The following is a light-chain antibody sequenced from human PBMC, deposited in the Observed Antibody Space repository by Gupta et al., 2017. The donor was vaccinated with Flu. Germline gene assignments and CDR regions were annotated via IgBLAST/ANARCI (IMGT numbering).Light chain of an antibody. V-gene: IGKV2-28*01. CDR3: MQTRQTPYT. CDR1: QSLLNSNGYNY. Sequence: ISGRTSQSLLNSNGYNYLDWYLQKPGQSPQLLIDLGSNRASGVPARFSGSGSGTDFSLKISRVEAEDVGVYYCMQTRQTPYTFGQGTKLEI. J-gene: IGKJ2*01. CDR2: LGS.